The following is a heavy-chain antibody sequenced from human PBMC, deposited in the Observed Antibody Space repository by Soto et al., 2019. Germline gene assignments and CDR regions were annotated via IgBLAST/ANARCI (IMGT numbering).Heavy chain of an antibody. Sequence: QVQLVQSGAEVKKPGSSVKVSCEASGGTISSYAISWVRQAPGQGLEWMGGIIPIFGTAIYAQKFQGRVTITADEPTNTAYMELSSLRSDDTAVYYCARDRLKSLVRGVIVPFPTHGMDVWGQGTTVTVSS. CDR1: GGTISSYA. J-gene: IGHJ6*02. CDR2: IIPIFGTA. D-gene: IGHD3-10*01. CDR3: ARDRLKSLVRGVIVPFPTHGMDV. V-gene: IGHV1-69*01.